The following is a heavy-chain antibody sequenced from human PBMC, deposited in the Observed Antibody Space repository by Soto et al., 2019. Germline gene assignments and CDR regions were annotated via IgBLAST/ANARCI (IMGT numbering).Heavy chain of an antibody. J-gene: IGHJ4*02. CDR2: IYYSGST. D-gene: IGHD6-19*01. V-gene: IGHV4-31*03. Sequence: PSETLSLTCTVSGGSISSGGYYWSWIRQHPGKGLEWIGYIYYSGSTYYNPSLKSRVTISVDTSKNQVSLKVSSVTAADTAVYYCARGLITGSHYSGGWYYFDSWGQGTQVTVAS. CDR3: ARGLITGSHYSGGWYYFDS. CDR1: GGSISSGGYY.